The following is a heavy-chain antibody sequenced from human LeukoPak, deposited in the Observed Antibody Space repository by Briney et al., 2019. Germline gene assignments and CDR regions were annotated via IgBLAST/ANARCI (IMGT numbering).Heavy chain of an antibody. CDR1: GGTFSSYA. Sequence: ASAKVSCKASGGTFSSYAISWVRQAPGQGLQWMGWISAYNGNTNYAQKLQGRVTMTTDTSTSTAYMELRSLRSDDTAVYYCARDRWDVVVVAATPFDYWGQGTLVTVSS. CDR2: ISAYNGNT. V-gene: IGHV1-18*01. J-gene: IGHJ4*02. CDR3: ARDRWDVVVVAATPFDY. D-gene: IGHD2-15*01.